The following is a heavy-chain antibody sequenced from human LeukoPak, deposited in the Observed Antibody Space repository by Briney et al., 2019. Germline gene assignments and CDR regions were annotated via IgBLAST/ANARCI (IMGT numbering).Heavy chain of an antibody. V-gene: IGHV4-39*07. Sequence: SETLSLTCTVSGGSISSSSYYWGWIRQPPGKGLEWIGSIYYSGSTYYNPSLKSRVTISVDTSKNQFSLKLSSVTAADTAVYYRARSPRITMIAYDYWGQGTLVTVSS. CDR2: IYYSGST. D-gene: IGHD3-22*01. CDR1: GGSISSSSYY. CDR3: ARSPRITMIAYDY. J-gene: IGHJ4*02.